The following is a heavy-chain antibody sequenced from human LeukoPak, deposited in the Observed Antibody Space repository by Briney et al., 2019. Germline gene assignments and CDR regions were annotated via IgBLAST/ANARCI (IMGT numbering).Heavy chain of an antibody. CDR1: GGSINNYY. CDR2: IYTSGST. Sequence: SETLSLTCTVSGGSINNYYWSWIRQPAGKGLEWIGRIYTSGSTNYNPSLKSRVTMSVDTSKNQFSLKLSSVTAADTAVYYCARDGEYCSSTSCPIPDYWGQGTLVTVSS. CDR3: ARDGEYCSSTSCPIPDY. D-gene: IGHD2-2*01. J-gene: IGHJ4*02. V-gene: IGHV4-4*07.